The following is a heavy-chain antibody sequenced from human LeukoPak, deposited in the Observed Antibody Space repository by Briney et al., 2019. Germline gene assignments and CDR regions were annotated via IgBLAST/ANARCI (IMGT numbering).Heavy chain of an antibody. CDR2: IDPSSGGT. Sequence: ASVKVSCKASGYTFTDYYIHWVRQAPGHGLEWMGGIDPSSGGTNYAQRFQGWVTMTRDTSISTAYMELSRLTSDDTAVYFCARGDGVYVLGFQHWGQGTLVTVSS. V-gene: IGHV1-2*04. J-gene: IGHJ1*01. D-gene: IGHD5/OR15-5a*01. CDR3: ARGDGVYVLGFQH. CDR1: GYTFTDYY.